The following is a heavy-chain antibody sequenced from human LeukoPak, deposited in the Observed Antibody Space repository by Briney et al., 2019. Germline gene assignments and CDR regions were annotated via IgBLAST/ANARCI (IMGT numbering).Heavy chain of an antibody. V-gene: IGHV1-69*13. CDR1: VGTFSSYA. Sequence: SVKVSCKASVGTFSSYAISWVRQAPGQGLEWMGGIIPIFGTANYAQKFQGRVTITADESTSTAYMELSSLRSEDTAVYYCARAIPSGSYFGPVGYWGQGTLVTVSS. J-gene: IGHJ4*02. D-gene: IGHD1-26*01. CDR2: IIPIFGTA. CDR3: ARAIPSGSYFGPVGY.